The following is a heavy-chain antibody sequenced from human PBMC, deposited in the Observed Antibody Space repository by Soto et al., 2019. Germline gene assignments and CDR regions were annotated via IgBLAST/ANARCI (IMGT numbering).Heavy chain of an antibody. CDR3: AKGPHGGDTTITVWDY. CDR1: GFTFNNYV. Sequence: VQLLESGGGLVQPGGSLRLSCAASGFTFNNYVFGWVRQAPGKGLEWVAAVSGSGTSTYYTDSFNGRFTISRDNSKNTVYLQMNGLRGEDTAMYYCAKGPHGGDTTITVWDYWGQGTPVTASS. J-gene: IGHJ4*02. CDR2: VSGSGTST. V-gene: IGHV3-23*01. D-gene: IGHD1-26*01.